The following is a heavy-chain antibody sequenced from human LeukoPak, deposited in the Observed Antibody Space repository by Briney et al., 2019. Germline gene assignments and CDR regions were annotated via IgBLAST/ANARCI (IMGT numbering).Heavy chain of an antibody. Sequence: SETLSLTCTVSGAFISSYYWSWIRQPPGKGLEWIGFVHYSGNTNYNPSLKSRVTMPVDTSKNQFSLKLSSVTAADTAVYYCALATHSFDYWGQGTLVTVSS. CDR2: VHYSGNT. D-gene: IGHD5-12*01. CDR3: ALATHSFDY. J-gene: IGHJ4*02. CDR1: GAFISSYY. V-gene: IGHV4-59*08.